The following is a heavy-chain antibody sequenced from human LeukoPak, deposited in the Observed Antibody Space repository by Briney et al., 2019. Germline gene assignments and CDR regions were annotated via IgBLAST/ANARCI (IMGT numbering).Heavy chain of an antibody. Sequence: GGSLRLSCAASGFTFSSDWMHWVRQAPGKGLVWVSRINSDESSTNYADSVKGRFTISRDNAKNTLYLQMNSLRVEDTAVYYCASPRGYYYYGMDVWGQGTTVTVSS. CDR1: GFTFSSDW. J-gene: IGHJ6*02. V-gene: IGHV3-74*01. CDR3: ASPRGYYYYGMDV. CDR2: INSDESST.